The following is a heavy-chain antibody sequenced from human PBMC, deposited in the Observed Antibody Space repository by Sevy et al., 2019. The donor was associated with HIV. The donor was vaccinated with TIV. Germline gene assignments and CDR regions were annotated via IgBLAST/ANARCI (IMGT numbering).Heavy chain of an antibody. V-gene: IGHV3-11*01. CDR1: GFTFSDYY. CDR3: ARASGSGVSRGDWFDP. Sequence: GGSLRLSCAASGFTFSDYYMSWIRQAPGKGLEWVSYISSSGSTIYYADSVKGRFTISRDNAKNSLYLQMNSLRAEDTAEYYCARASGSGVSRGDWFDPWGQGTLVTVSS. CDR2: ISSSGSTI. D-gene: IGHD3-10*01. J-gene: IGHJ5*02.